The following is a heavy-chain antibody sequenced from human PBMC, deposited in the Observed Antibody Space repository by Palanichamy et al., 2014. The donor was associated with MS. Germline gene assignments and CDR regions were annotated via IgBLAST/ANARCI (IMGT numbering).Heavy chain of an antibody. CDR3: AGGTFGLEDGDHVRFET. CDR1: GGSFSGYY. V-gene: IGHV4-34*01. J-gene: IGHJ3*02. Sequence: QVQLQQWGAGLLKPSETLSLTCAVYGGSFSGYYWSWIRQPPGKGLEWIGKINHRGSTNYNPSLESRVSMSVDPSKNQFSLMLSPVTAADTALYYCAGGTFGLEDGDHVRFETWGQGRRVTVSS. D-gene: IGHD4-17*01. CDR2: INHRGST.